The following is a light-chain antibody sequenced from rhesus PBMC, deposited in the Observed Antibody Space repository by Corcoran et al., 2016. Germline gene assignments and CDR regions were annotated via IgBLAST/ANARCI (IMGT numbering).Light chain of an antibody. CDR3: QHCYGTPYS. CDR2: KAS. J-gene: IGKJ2*01. Sequence: DIQMTQSPSSLSASVGDRVTITCRASENVNNYLNWYQQKPGKAPKLLIYKASTLQSGVPSRFSGSGSGTDYTFPISSLQPEDVATYYCQHCYGTPYSFGQGTKVEIK. V-gene: IGKV1-74*01. CDR1: ENVNNY.